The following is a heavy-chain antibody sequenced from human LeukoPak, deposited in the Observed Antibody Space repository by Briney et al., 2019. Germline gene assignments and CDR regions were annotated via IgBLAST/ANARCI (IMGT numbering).Heavy chain of an antibody. CDR3: ARAAILLVGGSTGAFDI. CDR1: GFTFSDYT. D-gene: IGHD1-26*01. J-gene: IGHJ3*02. Sequence: GGSLRLSCAASGFTFSDYTMNWVRQAPAKGLEWVSAISSHSSYIYYADSVKGRFTISRDNAKNSLYLQMNSQRAEDTAAYYCARAAILLVGGSTGAFDIWGRGTMVTVSS. V-gene: IGHV3-21*01. CDR2: ISSHSSYI.